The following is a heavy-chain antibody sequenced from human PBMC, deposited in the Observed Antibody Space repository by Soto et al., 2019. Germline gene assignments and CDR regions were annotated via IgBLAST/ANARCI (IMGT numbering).Heavy chain of an antibody. CDR3: ARGVYGSGNYYTGPSAFDI. CDR2: TIPVFDTA. V-gene: IGHV1-69*06. Sequence: QVQLEQSGAEGKKPGSSVKVSCKASGGTLSDHGVSWLRQAPGQGLEWVGGTIPVFDTAKYAQKFQGRVTIAADKSTNIAYMELSSLRSEDTAFYYCARGVYGSGNYYTGPSAFDIWGQGTMVIVSS. D-gene: IGHD3-10*01. J-gene: IGHJ3*02. CDR1: GGTLSDHG.